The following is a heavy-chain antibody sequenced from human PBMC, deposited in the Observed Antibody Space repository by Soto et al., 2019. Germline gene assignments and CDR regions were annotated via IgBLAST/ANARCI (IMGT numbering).Heavy chain of an antibody. J-gene: IGHJ4*02. CDR1: GGSISSSSYY. V-gene: IGHV4-39*01. Sequence: QLQLQESGPGLVKPSETLSLTCTVSGGSISSSSYYWGWIRQPPGKGLEWIGSIYYSGSTYYNPSPKSRVTLSVDTSKNQFSLKLGSVTAADTAVYYCARHTPAISISDHWGQGTLVTVSS. CDR3: ARHTPAISISDH. D-gene: IGHD2-15*01. CDR2: IYYSGST.